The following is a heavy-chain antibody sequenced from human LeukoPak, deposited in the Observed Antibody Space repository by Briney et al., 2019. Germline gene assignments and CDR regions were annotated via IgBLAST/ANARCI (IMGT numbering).Heavy chain of an antibody. CDR1: GFTFSSYA. J-gene: IGHJ3*02. CDR2: ISSNGGST. CDR3: VKGRMVRRVHDAFDI. D-gene: IGHD3-10*01. Sequence: GGSLRLSCSASGFTFSSYAMHWVRQAPGKGLEYVSAISSNGGSTYYADSVKGRFTISRDNSKNTLYLQMSSLRAEDTAVYYCVKGRMVRRVHDAFDIWGQGTMVTVSS. V-gene: IGHV3-64D*06.